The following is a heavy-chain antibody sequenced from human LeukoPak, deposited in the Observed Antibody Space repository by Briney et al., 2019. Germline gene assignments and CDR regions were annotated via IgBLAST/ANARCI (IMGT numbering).Heavy chain of an antibody. J-gene: IGHJ5*02. Sequence: ASVKVSCKASGYSFTSYGISWVRQAPGQGLEWMGWISTYAGNTNYAQKVQDRVTMTTDTSTSTAYMELRSLRSDDTAVYYCARDRWDIVVVPAARPVWELWFDPWGQGTLVTVSS. CDR1: GYSFTSYG. CDR2: ISTYAGNT. V-gene: IGHV1-18*04. CDR3: ARDRWDIVVVPAARPVWELWFDP. D-gene: IGHD2-2*01.